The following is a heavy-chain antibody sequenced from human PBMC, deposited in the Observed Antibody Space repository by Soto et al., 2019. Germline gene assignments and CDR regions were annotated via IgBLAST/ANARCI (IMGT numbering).Heavy chain of an antibody. J-gene: IGHJ5*02. Sequence: SVKVSCKASGGTFSSYAFSWVRQAPGQGLEWMGGIISMYGTTKYAQKFQGRLTITADESTTTAYMELSSLRFEDSAVYYCARGVVVVTGSQLGWFDPSGQGTLVTVSS. CDR1: GGTFSSYA. CDR3: ARGVVVVTGSQLGWFDP. CDR2: IISMYGTT. D-gene: IGHD2-21*02. V-gene: IGHV1-69*13.